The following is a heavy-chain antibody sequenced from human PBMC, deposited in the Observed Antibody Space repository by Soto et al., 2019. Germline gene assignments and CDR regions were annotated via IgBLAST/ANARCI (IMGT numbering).Heavy chain of an antibody. CDR1: GFTFSSYG. CDR2: ISGSGGST. V-gene: IGHV3-23*01. D-gene: IGHD2-21*02. CDR3: AKDPAYCGGDCYSVYYFDY. Sequence: GGSLRLSCAASGFTFSSYGMHWVRQAPGKGLEWVSAISGSGGSTYYADSVKGRFTISRDNSKNTLYLQMNSLRAEDTAVYYCAKDPAYCGGDCYSVYYFDYWGQGTLVTVSS. J-gene: IGHJ4*02.